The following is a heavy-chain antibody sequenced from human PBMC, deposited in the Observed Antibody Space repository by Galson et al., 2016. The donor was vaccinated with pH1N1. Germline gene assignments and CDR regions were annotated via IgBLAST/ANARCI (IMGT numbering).Heavy chain of an antibody. CDR2: ISGTGSHI. J-gene: IGHJ6*03. Sequence: SLRLSCAASGFSFSIYRMNWVRQAPGKGLEWVSSISGTGSHINYADSVEGRFTISRDNAKNALFLHMNSPRGEETALYYCARDYVVIAASPGYYYYMDVWGKGTTVTVSS. V-gene: IGHV3-21*01. CDR1: GFSFSIYR. D-gene: IGHD6-13*01. CDR3: ARDYVVIAASPGYYYYMDV.